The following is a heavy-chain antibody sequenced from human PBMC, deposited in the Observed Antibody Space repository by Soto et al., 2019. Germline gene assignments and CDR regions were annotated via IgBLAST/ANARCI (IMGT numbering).Heavy chain of an antibody. CDR1: GFIFSSHW. J-gene: IGHJ4*02. D-gene: IGHD1-1*01. V-gene: IGHV3-74*01. Sequence: GGSLRLSCAASGFIFSSHWMHWVRQAPGKGLVWVSHIGPDGSNMRDADSVQGRFTISRDNARNTLYLQMNSLRDEDTAVYYRVRDNNWSYDYWGQGILVTVSS. CDR3: VRDNNWSYDY. CDR2: IGPDGSNM.